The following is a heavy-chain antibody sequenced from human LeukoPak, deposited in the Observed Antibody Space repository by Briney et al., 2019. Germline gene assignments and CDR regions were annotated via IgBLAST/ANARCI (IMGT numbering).Heavy chain of an antibody. CDR2: IYYSGST. D-gene: IGHD2-2*01. J-gene: IGHJ3*02. CDR1: GGSISSCY. Sequence: SETLSLTCTVSGGSISSCYWSWIRQPPGKGLEWIGYIYYSGSTNYNPSLKSRVTISVDTSKNQFSLKLSSVTAADTTVYYCARWPHAKYCSSTSCYQAFDIWGQGTMVTVSS. CDR3: ARWPHAKYCSSTSCYQAFDI. V-gene: IGHV4-59*01.